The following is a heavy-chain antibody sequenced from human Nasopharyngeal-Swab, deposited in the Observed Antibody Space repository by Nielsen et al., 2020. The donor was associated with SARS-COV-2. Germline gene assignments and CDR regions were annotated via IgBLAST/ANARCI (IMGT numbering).Heavy chain of an antibody. CDR2: INHSGST. D-gene: IGHD3-3*01. J-gene: IGHJ5*02. V-gene: IGHV4-34*01. Sequence: WIRQPPGKGLEWIGEINHSGSTNYNPSLKSRVTISVDTSKNQFSLKLSSVTAADTAVYYCARGVRYYVFWSGYYTYNWFDPFFHVPLLPVSS. CDR3: ARGVRYYVFWSGYYTYNWFDP.